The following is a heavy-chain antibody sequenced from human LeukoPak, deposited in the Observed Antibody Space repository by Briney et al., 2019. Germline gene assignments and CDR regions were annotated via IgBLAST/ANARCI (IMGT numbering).Heavy chain of an antibody. J-gene: IGHJ5*02. CDR1: GYTFTSYG. D-gene: IGHD3-10*01. Sequence: ASVKVSCKASGYTFTSYGISWVRQAPGQGLEWMGWMNPNSGNTGYAQKFQGRVTMTRNTSISTAYMELSSLRSEDTAVYYCARRSYYYGSGSIIWFDPWGQGTLVTVSS. V-gene: IGHV1-8*02. CDR3: ARRSYYYGSGSIIWFDP. CDR2: MNPNSGNT.